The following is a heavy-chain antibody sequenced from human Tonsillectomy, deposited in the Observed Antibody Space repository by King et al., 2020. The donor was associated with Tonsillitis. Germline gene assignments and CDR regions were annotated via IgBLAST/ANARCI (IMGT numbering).Heavy chain of an antibody. V-gene: IGHV3-21*01. CDR1: GFTFSGYT. J-gene: IGHJ4*02. CDR2: ISSDSSHI. Sequence: VQLVESGGGLVKPGGSLRLSCAASGFTFSGYTMNWVRQSPGKGLGWVSSISSDSSHIFYADSVKGRFTISRDNAKNSLHLHMNSLRAEDTALYYCAKDGVELAGTPFYFDSWGQGTLVTVSS. CDR3: AKDGVELAGTPFYFDS. D-gene: IGHD6-19*01.